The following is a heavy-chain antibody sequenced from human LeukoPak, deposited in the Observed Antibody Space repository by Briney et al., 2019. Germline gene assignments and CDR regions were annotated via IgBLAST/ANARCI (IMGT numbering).Heavy chain of an antibody. D-gene: IGHD2-15*01. Sequence: PSETLSLTCTVSGGSISSGSYCWSWIRQPAGKGLEWIGRIYTSGSTNYNPSLKSRVTISVDTSKNQFSLKLSSVTAADTAVYYCARVGEHCSGGSCYRNWFDPWGQGTLVTASS. CDR3: ARVGEHCSGGSCYRNWFDP. J-gene: IGHJ5*02. V-gene: IGHV4-61*02. CDR1: GGSISSGSYC. CDR2: IYTSGST.